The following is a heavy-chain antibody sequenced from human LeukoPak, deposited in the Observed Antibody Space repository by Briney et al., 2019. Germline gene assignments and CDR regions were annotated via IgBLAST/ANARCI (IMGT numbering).Heavy chain of an antibody. V-gene: IGHV4-59*12. CDR1: GDSITGYS. D-gene: IGHD3-10*01. CDR3: ARGPGPIWFGELTPYYYYYYYMDV. Sequence: SETLSLTCSVSGDSITGYSWSWIRQTPGKGLEWIGYIYYNGDTHYNPSLNSRLSMSVDTSKNQFSLKLSSVTAADTAVYYCARGPGPIWFGELTPYYYYYYYMDVWGKGTTVTISS. J-gene: IGHJ6*03. CDR2: IYYNGDT.